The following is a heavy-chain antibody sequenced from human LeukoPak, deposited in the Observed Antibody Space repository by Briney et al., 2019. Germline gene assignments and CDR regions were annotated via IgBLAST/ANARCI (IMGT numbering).Heavy chain of an antibody. V-gene: IGHV3-23*01. J-gene: IGHJ3*02. CDR1: GFTFSSYA. Sequence: PGGSLRLSCAASGFTFSSYAMSWVRQAPGKGLEWVSGMSGSGGRTYYADSVKGRFTISRDNSKNTLYLQMNSLRAEDTAVYYCAKPYDFWSGYYDAFDIWGQGTMVTVSS. CDR3: AKPYDFWSGYYDAFDI. CDR2: MSGSGGRT. D-gene: IGHD3-3*01.